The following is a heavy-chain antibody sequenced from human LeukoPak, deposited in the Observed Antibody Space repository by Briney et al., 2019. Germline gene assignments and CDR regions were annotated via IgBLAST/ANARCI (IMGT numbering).Heavy chain of an antibody. CDR3: ARGPRYSSGWYGY. CDR2: INHSGST. J-gene: IGHJ4*02. D-gene: IGHD6-19*01. Sequence: SETLSLTCAVYGGSFSGYYWSWIRQPPGKGLEWIGEINHSGSTNYNPSLKSRVTISVDTSKNQFSLKLSSVTAADTAVYYCARGPRYSSGWYGYWGQGTLVTVSS. V-gene: IGHV4-34*01. CDR1: GGSFSGYY.